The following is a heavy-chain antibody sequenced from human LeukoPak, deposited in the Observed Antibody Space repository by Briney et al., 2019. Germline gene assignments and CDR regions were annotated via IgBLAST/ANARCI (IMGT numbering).Heavy chain of an antibody. Sequence: PSETLSLTCTVSDGSISSYYWSWIRQPPGKGLEWIGYISYSGITHYNPSLKSRVTISVDTSRNQFSLKLSSVTAADTAVYFCARVARYNYGYVDYWGQGTLVTVSS. CDR3: ARVARYNYGYVDY. CDR1: DGSISSYY. V-gene: IGHV4-59*13. J-gene: IGHJ4*02. CDR2: ISYSGIT. D-gene: IGHD5-18*01.